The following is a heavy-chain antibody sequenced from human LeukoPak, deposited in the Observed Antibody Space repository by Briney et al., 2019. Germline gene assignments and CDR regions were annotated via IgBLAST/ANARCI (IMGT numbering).Heavy chain of an antibody. Sequence: GGSLRLSCAASGFTFSSYAMSWVRQAPGKGLEWVSATSGSGGSTYYADSVKGRFTISRDNSKNTLYLQMNSLRAEDTAVYYCAKGYDILTGYYIGSGDDAFDIWGQGTMVTVSS. V-gene: IGHV3-23*01. CDR3: AKGYDILTGYYIGSGDDAFDI. J-gene: IGHJ3*02. CDR2: TSGSGGST. D-gene: IGHD3-9*01. CDR1: GFTFSSYA.